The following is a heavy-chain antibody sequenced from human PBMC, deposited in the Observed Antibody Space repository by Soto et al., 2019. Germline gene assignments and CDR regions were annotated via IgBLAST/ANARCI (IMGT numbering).Heavy chain of an antibody. CDR2: ISYDGSNK. V-gene: IGHV3-30*18. J-gene: IGHJ4*02. Sequence: VGSLSLSFAASGFTLSSYGMHWVRQAPGKGLEWVAVISYDGSNKYYTDSVKGRFTISRDNSKNTLYLQMNSLRAEDTAVYYCAKHITIFGVAMNYFDYWAQGTLVTDSS. CDR3: AKHITIFGVAMNYFDY. D-gene: IGHD3-3*01. CDR1: GFTLSSYG.